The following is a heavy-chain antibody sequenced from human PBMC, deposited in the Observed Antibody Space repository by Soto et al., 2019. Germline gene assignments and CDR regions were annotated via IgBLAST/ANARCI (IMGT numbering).Heavy chain of an antibody. V-gene: IGHV3-48*03. Sequence: LYCAASAFTFSSYEMNWYCQGPGNGLEWVSYISSSGSTIYYADSVKGRFIISRDNAKNSLYLQMNSLRAEDTTVYYCAREWEDIVTGYRHRHYYYYGMDVWGQGTTVTVSS. CDR3: AREWEDIVTGYRHRHYYYYGMDV. D-gene: IGHD3-9*01. J-gene: IGHJ6*02. CDR2: ISSSGSTI. CDR1: AFTFSSYE.